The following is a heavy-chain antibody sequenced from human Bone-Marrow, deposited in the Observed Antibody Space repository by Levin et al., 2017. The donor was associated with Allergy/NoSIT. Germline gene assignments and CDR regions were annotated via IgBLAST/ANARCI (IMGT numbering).Heavy chain of an antibody. J-gene: IGHJ3*02. CDR3: ARDSPGWGAFDI. V-gene: IGHV3-48*02. D-gene: IGHD6-19*01. Sequence: LSLTCEASGFTFSYNNMNWVRQAPGKGPEWISYITTSGNVIKYAESVKGRFTISRENARKSLYLQMNSLRDEDTAVYYCARDSPGWGAFDIWGPGTLVTVSS. CDR2: ITTSGNVI. CDR1: GFTFSYNN.